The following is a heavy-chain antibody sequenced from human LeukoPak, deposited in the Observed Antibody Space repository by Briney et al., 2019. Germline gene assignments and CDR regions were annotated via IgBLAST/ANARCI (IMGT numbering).Heavy chain of an antibody. CDR1: GGSFSGYY. Sequence: SETLSLTCAVYGGSFSGYYWSWIRQPPGKGLEWIGEINHGGSTNYNPSLKSRVTISVDTSKNQFSLKLSSVTAADTAVYYCARGQKSDYWGQGTLVTVSS. V-gene: IGHV4-34*01. CDR3: ARGQKSDY. J-gene: IGHJ4*02. CDR2: INHGGST.